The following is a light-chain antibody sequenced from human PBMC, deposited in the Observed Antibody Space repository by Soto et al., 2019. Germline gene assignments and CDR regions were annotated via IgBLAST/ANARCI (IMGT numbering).Light chain of an antibody. CDR3: SSYAGSSNV. V-gene: IGLV2-8*01. J-gene: IGLJ1*01. CDR1: SSDFSGYNY. CDR2: EVN. Sequence: QSALTQPASVSGSPGQSITLSCSATSSDFSGYNYVSWYQQHPGKAPKLMIYEVNKRPSGVPDRFSGSKSGNTASLTVSGLQAEDEADYYCSSYAGSSNVFGTGTKVTVL.